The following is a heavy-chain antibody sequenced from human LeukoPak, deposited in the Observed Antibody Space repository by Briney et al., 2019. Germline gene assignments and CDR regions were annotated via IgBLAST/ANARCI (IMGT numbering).Heavy chain of an antibody. CDR1: GGYIITSGHY. CDR2: IYYTGVT. CDR3: ARERSSSGGHNWFDP. J-gene: IGHJ5*02. V-gene: IGHV4-39*07. D-gene: IGHD4-23*01. Sequence: SETLSLTCTVSGGYIITSGHYWGWIRQPPGKGLEWIGSIYYTGVTSTNPFFRSRMSISVDTSKNQFSLNLTSVTAADAAVYYCARERSSSGGHNWFDPWGQGTLVNVSS.